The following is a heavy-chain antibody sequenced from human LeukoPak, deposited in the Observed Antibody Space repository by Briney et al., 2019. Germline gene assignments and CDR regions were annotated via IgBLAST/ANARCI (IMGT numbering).Heavy chain of an antibody. CDR1: GVSISSGSYY. V-gene: IGHV4-61*02. D-gene: IGHD3-10*01. CDR2: IYTSGST. J-gene: IGHJ4*02. CDR3: ARDGSERGLDY. Sequence: PSETLSLTCTVSGVSISSGSYYWSWIRQPAGKGLEWIGRIYTSGSTNYNPSLKSRVTISVDTSKNQFSLKLSSVTAADTAVYYCARDGSERGLDYWGQGTLVTVSS.